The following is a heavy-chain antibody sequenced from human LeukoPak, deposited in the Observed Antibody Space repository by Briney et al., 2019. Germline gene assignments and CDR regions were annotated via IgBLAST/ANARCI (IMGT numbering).Heavy chain of an antibody. CDR3: TRVTYDSSGYSPKHFDY. Sequence: GGSLRLSCTASGFTFGDYAMSWVRQAPGKGLEWVGFIRSKAYGGTTEYAASVKGRFTISRDDSKSIAHLEMNSLKTEDTAVYYCTRVTYDSSGYSPKHFDYWGQGTLVTVSS. D-gene: IGHD3-22*01. CDR1: GFTFGDYA. V-gene: IGHV3-49*04. CDR2: IRSKAYGGTT. J-gene: IGHJ4*02.